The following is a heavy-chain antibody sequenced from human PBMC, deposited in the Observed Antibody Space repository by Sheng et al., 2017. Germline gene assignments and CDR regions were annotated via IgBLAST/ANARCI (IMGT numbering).Heavy chain of an antibody. J-gene: IGHJ4*02. V-gene: IGHV3-23*04. Sequence: EVQLVESGGGLVQPGVSLRLSCAASGFTFSTYGMSWVRQAPGKGLEWVSTVSGTGTNTYYADSVKGRFTISRDNSKNTLYLQMNSLTAEDTAIYYCAKDPQPAAIGYWGQGTLVTVSS. CDR3: AKDPQPAAIGY. CDR1: GFTFSTYG. D-gene: IGHD2-2*01. CDR2: VSGTGTNT.